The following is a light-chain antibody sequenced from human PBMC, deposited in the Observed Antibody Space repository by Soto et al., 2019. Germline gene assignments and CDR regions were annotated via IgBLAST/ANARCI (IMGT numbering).Light chain of an antibody. V-gene: IGLV2-14*01. CDR1: SGDVGGYNY. CDR2: DVS. Sequence: QSALTQPASVSGSPGQSITITCTGTSGDVGGYNYVSWYQQHPGKAPKLMIYDVSNRPSGVSNRFSGSKSGNTASLTISGLQAEDEADYYCSSYTSSSTPHYVFGTGTQVTVL. J-gene: IGLJ1*01. CDR3: SSYTSSSTPHYV.